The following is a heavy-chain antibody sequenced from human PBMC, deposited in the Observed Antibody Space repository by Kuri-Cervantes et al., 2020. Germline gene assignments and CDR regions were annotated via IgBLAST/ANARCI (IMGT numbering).Heavy chain of an antibody. Sequence: ETLSLTCAASGFTFSNYWMHWVRQTPGRGLVWVSRIKGDGSSTSYADSVKGRFTISRDNAKNSLYLQMNSLRAEDTAVYYCARYGSGSYYNYYGMDVWGQGTTVTVSS. CDR3: ARYGSGSYYNYYGMDV. D-gene: IGHD3-10*01. CDR1: GFTFSNYW. V-gene: IGHV3-74*01. J-gene: IGHJ6*02. CDR2: IKGDGSST.